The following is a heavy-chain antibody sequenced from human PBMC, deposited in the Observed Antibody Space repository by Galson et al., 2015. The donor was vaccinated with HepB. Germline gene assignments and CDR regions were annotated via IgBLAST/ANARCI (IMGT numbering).Heavy chain of an antibody. CDR3: ARGGEGGDAFDI. Sequence: SVKVSCKASGGTFSSYTISWVRQAPGQGLEWMGRIIPILGIANYAQKFQGRVTITADKSTSTAYMELSGLRPEDTAVYYCARGGEGGDAFDIWGQGTMVTVSS. CDR1: GGTFSSYT. D-gene: IGHD3-10*01. J-gene: IGHJ3*02. CDR2: IIPILGIA. V-gene: IGHV1-69*02.